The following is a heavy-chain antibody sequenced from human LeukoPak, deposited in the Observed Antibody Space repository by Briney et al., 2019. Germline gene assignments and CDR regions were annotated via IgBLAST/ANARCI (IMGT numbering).Heavy chain of an antibody. J-gene: IGHJ5*02. CDR3: AREDILTGYINWFDP. CDR1: GGTSSSYA. D-gene: IGHD3-9*01. V-gene: IGHV1-69*04. Sequence: SVKVSCTASGGTSSSYAIRWVRQAPGRGLEWMGRIIPIFGIANYAQKFQGRVTITAAKSTRTAYMELSSLRSEDTAAYYCAREDILTGYINWFDPWGQGTLVTVSS. CDR2: IIPIFGIA.